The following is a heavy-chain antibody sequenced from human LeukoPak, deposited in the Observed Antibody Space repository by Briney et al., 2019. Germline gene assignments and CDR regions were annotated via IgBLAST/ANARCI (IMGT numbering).Heavy chain of an antibody. CDR3: AKSFGPVIAAAGTGAD. Sequence: GGSLRLSCAASGFTFSSYAMNWVRQAPGKGLEWVSIISGSGTNTYYADSVKGRFTISRDNSKNTLYLQMNSLRAGDTAVYYCAKSFGPVIAAAGTGADWGQGTLVTVSS. CDR1: GFTFSSYA. CDR2: ISGSGTNT. V-gene: IGHV3-23*01. J-gene: IGHJ4*02. D-gene: IGHD6-13*01.